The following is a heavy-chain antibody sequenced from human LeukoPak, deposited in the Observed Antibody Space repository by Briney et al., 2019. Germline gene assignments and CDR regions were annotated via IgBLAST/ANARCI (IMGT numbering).Heavy chain of an antibody. CDR1: GYTFTTHD. CDR3: ARGGGGNFYYFDY. D-gene: IGHD4-23*01. J-gene: IGHJ4*02. Sequence: ASVKVSCKASGYTFTTHDINWVRQAPGQGLEWMGIINPSGGSTSYAQKFQGRVTMTRDTSTSTVYMELSSLRSEDTAVYYCARGGGGNFYYFDYWGQGTLVTVSS. CDR2: INPSGGST. V-gene: IGHV1-46*01.